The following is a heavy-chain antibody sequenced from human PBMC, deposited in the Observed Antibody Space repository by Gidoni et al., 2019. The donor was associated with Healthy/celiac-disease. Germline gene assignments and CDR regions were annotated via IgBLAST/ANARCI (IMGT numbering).Heavy chain of an antibody. CDR3: ARGSSGYGPNYYYYYYMDV. CDR2: INHSGST. V-gene: IGHV4-34*01. D-gene: IGHD3-22*01. Sequence: QVQLQQWGAGLLKPSETLSLTCAVYGGSFSGYYWSWIRQPPGKGLEWIGEINHSGSTNYNPSLKSRVTISVDTSKNQFSLKLSSVTAADTAVYYCARGSSGYGPNYYYYYYMDVWGKGTTVTVSS. CDR1: GGSFSGYY. J-gene: IGHJ6*03.